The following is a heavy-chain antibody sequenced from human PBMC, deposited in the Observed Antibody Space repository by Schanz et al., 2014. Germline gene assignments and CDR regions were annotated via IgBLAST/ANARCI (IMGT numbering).Heavy chain of an antibody. J-gene: IGHJ6*02. CDR1: GASISSGGYY. Sequence: QVQLQESGPGLVKPSQTLSLTCTVSGASISSGGYYWDWIRLLPGKGLEWIGYISYSGSTSFNPSLKSRLTMSVDTSKNQFSLRLSSVTAADTAVYYCARHGGIPYYPIDAGGQGTTXTVAS. D-gene: IGHD3-16*01. V-gene: IGHV4-31*03. CDR2: ISYSGST. CDR3: ARHGGIPYYPIDA.